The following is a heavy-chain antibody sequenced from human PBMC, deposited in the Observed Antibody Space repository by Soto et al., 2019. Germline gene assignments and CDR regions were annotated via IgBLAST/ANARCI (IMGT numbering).Heavy chain of an antibody. Sequence: QVQLQESGPGLVKPSETLSLTCTVSGGSITSDSWSWIRQPPGRGLEYIGFIYYNGRSSYNPSLKRRVTIALDTSEKQFSLELTSVTAADTAVYYCARGPLGTEYLHCYHMDGWGRGNTVTVSS. V-gene: IGHV4-59*01. CDR2: IYYNGRS. J-gene: IGHJ6*03. CDR3: ARGPLGTEYLHCYHMDG. D-gene: IGHD2-2*01. CDR1: GGSITSDS.